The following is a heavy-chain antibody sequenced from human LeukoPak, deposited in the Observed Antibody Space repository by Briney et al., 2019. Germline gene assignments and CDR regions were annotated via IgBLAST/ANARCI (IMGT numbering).Heavy chain of an antibody. CDR3: ARDLRYDSRGYEGD. D-gene: IGHD3-22*01. V-gene: IGHV3-11*01. Sequence: GGSLRLSCAASGFTFSDYYMSWIRQAPGKGLEWVSHISSSGSTIYYADSVKGRFTISRDNAKNSLYLEMSSLRVEDTAVYYCARDLRYDSRGYEGDWGQGTLVTVSS. CDR2: ISSSGSTI. CDR1: GFTFSDYY. J-gene: IGHJ4*02.